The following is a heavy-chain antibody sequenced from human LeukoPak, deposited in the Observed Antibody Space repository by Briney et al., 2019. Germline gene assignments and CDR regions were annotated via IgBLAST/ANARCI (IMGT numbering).Heavy chain of an antibody. CDR2: IDSSSSYM. CDR1: GFTFSGYA. V-gene: IGHV3-21*06. J-gene: IGHJ4*02. Sequence: GGSLRLSCAASGFTFSGYAMSWVRQAPGKGLEWVSSIDSSSSYMYYADSMKGRFTISRDNAKNSLHLQMNSLRAEDTAVYYCARPTGYGSIDYWGQGALVSVSS. CDR3: ARPTGYGSIDY. D-gene: IGHD4-17*01.